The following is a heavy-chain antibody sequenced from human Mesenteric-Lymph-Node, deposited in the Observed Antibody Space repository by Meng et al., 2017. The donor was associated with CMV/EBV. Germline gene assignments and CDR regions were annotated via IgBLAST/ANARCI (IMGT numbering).Heavy chain of an antibody. Sequence: CAGYGGSFSGYYWSWIRQPPGKGLEWIGEINHSGSTNYNPSLKSRVTISVDTSKNQFSLKLSSVTAADTAVYYCAGHYDSSGYYYVYWGQGTLVTVSS. J-gene: IGHJ4*02. CDR2: INHSGST. V-gene: IGHV4-34*01. D-gene: IGHD3-22*01. CDR3: AGHYDSSGYYYVY. CDR1: GGSFSGYY.